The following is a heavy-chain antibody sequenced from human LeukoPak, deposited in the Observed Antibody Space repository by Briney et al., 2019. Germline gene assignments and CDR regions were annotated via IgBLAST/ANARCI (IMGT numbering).Heavy chain of an antibody. CDR3: ARSSSGSGGYSMDV. CDR2: IKQDGREK. D-gene: IGHD1-26*01. Sequence: GGSLRLSCAASGFTFSSYWMSWVRQAPGKGLEWVANIKQDGREKYYVDSVKGRFTISRDNAKNSLYLQMNSLRAADTAVYSCARSSSGSGGYSMDVWGKGTTVTVSS. CDR1: GFTFSSYW. J-gene: IGHJ6*03. V-gene: IGHV3-7*01.